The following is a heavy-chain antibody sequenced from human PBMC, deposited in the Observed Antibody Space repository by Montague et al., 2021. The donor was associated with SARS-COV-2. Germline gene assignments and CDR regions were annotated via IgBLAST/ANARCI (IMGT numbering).Heavy chain of an antibody. Sequence: SLRLSCAASGFTLSNYGIHWVRQALGKGLEWVAVMWYDGGDKYYADSVKGRFTMSRDKSKNAVYLQMSSLRVEDTAVYYCAREYDTNGYYYYGMDVWGQGTTVTVSS. CDR3: AREYDTNGYYYYGMDV. CDR2: MWYDGGDK. J-gene: IGHJ6*02. V-gene: IGHV3-33*01. CDR1: GFTLSNYG. D-gene: IGHD2-8*01.